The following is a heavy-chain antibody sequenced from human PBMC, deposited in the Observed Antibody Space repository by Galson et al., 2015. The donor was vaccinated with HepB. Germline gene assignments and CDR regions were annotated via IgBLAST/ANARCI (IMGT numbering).Heavy chain of an antibody. D-gene: IGHD3-16*01. J-gene: IGHJ6*02. Sequence: SLRLSCAVSGFTFSNYGMNWVRQAPGQGLEWVAVLSYTGNHNSYADSVRGRFTVSRDNPKNTLHLQMTSLTPEDAAVYFCAKDPDTTWFGSSPLGTGNRGLDVWGQGATVIAS. CDR1: GFTFSNYG. CDR3: AKDPDTTWFGSSPLGTGNRGLDV. V-gene: IGHV3-30*18. CDR2: LSYTGNHN.